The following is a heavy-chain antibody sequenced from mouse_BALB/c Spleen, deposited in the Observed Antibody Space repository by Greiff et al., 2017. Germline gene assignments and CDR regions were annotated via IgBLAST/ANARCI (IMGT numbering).Heavy chain of an antibody. CDR3: VSTGRDY. D-gene: IGHD4-1*02. V-gene: IGHV14-3*02. CDR1: GFNIKDTY. Sequence: EVKVVESGAELVKPGASVKLSCTASGFNIKDTYMHWVKQRPEQGLEWIGRIDPANGNTKYDPKFQCKATITADTSSNTAYLQLSSLTSEDTAVYYCVSTGRDYWGQGTTLTVSS. CDR2: IDPANGNT. J-gene: IGHJ2*01.